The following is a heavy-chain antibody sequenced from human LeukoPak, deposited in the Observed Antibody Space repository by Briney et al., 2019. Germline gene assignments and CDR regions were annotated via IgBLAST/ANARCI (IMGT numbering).Heavy chain of an antibody. V-gene: IGHV3-23*01. CDR3: AVWGDVVVRDDTGFYSGMEV. Sequence: RGSLRLSCAASGFTFGSYAMSWVRQAPGEGREWVAAIIGSGGSTYYADSVKGRFTIDRDNSKNPPYLQMNRLSAEDTAVSYCAVWGDVVVRDDTGFYSGMEVWGQGTTVTVSS. J-gene: IGHJ6*01. CDR2: IIGSGGST. CDR1: GFTFGSYA. D-gene: IGHD2-2*01.